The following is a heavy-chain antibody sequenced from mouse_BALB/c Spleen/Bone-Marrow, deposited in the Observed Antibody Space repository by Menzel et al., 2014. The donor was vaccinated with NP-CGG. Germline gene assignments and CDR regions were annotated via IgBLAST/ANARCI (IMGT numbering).Heavy chain of an antibody. J-gene: IGHJ3*01. CDR3: ARGSHY. CDR2: INPGNGGT. D-gene: IGHD6-2*01. V-gene: IGHV1S81*02. CDR1: GYTFTNYY. Sequence: VQLQQSGAELVKPGASVKLSCKTSGYTFTNYYIYWVKQRPGQGLEWIGEINPGNGGTSFNERFKGKATLTVDKSSTTAYILLTSLTSEDSAVYYCARGSHYWGQGTLVTVSA.